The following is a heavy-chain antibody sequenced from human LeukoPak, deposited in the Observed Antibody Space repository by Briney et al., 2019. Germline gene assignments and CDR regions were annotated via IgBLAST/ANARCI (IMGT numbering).Heavy chain of an antibody. CDR1: GGSISRGGFS. Sequence: SETLSLTCFVSGGSISRGGFSWSWIRQPPGRGLEWIGYIYHSGSTSYNPSLESRVTISVDRSKNQFSLNLTSVAAADTAVYYCARDLPSGGGGLGHWGPGTLVTVSS. D-gene: IGHD2-21*01. CDR2: IYHSGST. V-gene: IGHV4-30-2*01. J-gene: IGHJ4*02. CDR3: ARDLPSGGGGLGH.